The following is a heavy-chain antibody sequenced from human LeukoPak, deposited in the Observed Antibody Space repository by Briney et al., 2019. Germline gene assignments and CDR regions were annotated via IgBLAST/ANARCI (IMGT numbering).Heavy chain of an antibody. J-gene: IGHJ4*02. D-gene: IGHD6-6*01. CDR2: INHSGRT. V-gene: IGHV4-34*01. CDR1: GGSISSRY. Sequence: SETLSLTCTLSGGSISSRYWTWIRQPPGKGLEWMGEINHSGRTNYNPSLKSRVTVSLDTSKNQFSLEVNSVTAADTAVYYCARGSSTQIAARPDLDFWGQGTLVTVSS. CDR3: ARGSSTQIAARPDLDF.